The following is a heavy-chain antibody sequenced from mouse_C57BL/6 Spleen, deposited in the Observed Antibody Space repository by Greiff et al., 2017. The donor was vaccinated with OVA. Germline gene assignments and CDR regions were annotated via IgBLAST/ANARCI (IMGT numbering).Heavy chain of an antibody. CDR1: GYSFTGYY. Sequence: VQLQQSGPELVRPGASVKISCKASGYSFTGYYMNWVKQSPEKSLEWIGELNPSTGGTTYNQKFKAKATLTVDKSSSTAYMQLKSLTSEDAAVYYGAGIYGAMDYWGQGTSVTVSS. D-gene: IGHD1-1*02. J-gene: IGHJ4*01. CDR2: LNPSTGGT. CDR3: AGIYGAMDY. V-gene: IGHV1-42*01.